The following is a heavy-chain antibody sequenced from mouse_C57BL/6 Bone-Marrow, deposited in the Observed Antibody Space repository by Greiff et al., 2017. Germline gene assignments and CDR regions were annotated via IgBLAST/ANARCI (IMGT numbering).Heavy chain of an antibody. J-gene: IGHJ4*01. CDR1: GFTFTSYW. CDR3: AILYYCVSSYAMDY. D-gene: IGHD1-1*01. V-gene: IGHV1-74*01. CDR2: IHPSDSDT. Sequence: QVQLQQPGAALVKPGASVKVSCKASGFTFTSYWMHWVKQRPGQGLEWFGRIHPSDSDTNYTQKFKGKATLPVDKSSRTAYMQLSSMTSEDSAVYYGAILYYCVSSYAMDYWGQGTSVTVAS.